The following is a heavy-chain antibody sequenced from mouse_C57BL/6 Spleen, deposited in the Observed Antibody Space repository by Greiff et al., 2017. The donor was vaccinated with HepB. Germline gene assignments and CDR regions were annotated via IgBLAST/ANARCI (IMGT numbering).Heavy chain of an antibody. V-gene: IGHV1-59*01. CDR3: ARYYYYGSSPYFDY. J-gene: IGHJ2*01. D-gene: IGHD1-1*01. CDR1: GYTFTSYW. CDR2: IDPSDSYT. Sequence: VQLQQPGAELVRPGTSVKLSCKASGYTFTSYWMHWVKQRPGQGLEWIGVIDPSDSYTNYNQKLKGKATLTVDTSSSTAYMQLSSLTSEDSAVYYCARYYYYGSSPYFDYWGQGTTLTVSS.